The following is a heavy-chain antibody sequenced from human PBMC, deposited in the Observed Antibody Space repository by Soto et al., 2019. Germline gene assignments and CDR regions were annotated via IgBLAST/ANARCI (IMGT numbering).Heavy chain of an antibody. CDR2: VNPRGGST. CDR3: ARDPGIAVAGSDPYFYGMDV. J-gene: IGHJ6*02. Sequence: SVKVSCKASGYSVTSYYVHWVRQAPGQGLEWMGVVNPRGGSTSYAQKFQGRVTMASDTPTSTFYMELSSLRSEDTAVYYCARDPGIAVAGSDPYFYGMDVWGQGTTVTVSS. D-gene: IGHD6-19*01. CDR1: GYSVTSYY. V-gene: IGHV1-46*01.